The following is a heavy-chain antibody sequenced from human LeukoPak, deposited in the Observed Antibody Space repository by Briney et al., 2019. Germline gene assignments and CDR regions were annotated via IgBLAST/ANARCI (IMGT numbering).Heavy chain of an antibody. D-gene: IGHD3-22*01. CDR1: GFTFSSYW. J-gene: IGHJ4*02. V-gene: IGHV3-7*03. Sequence: GGSLRLSCAASGFTFSSYWMSWVRQAPGRGLEWVANIKQDGSEKYYVDSVKGRFTISRDNAKNSLYLQMNSLRAEDTAVYYCARERVVITGVSDYWGQGTLVTVSS. CDR2: IKQDGSEK. CDR3: ARERVVITGVSDY.